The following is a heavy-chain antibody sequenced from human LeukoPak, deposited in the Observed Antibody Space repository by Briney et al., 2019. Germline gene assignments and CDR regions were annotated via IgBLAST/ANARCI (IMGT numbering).Heavy chain of an antibody. CDR1: GGSISSSAYH. D-gene: IGHD4-23*01. J-gene: IGHJ3*02. CDR2: IHYSGST. V-gene: IGHV4-39*01. Sequence: SETLSLTCTVSGGSISSSAYHWGWIRQPPGKGLEWIGSIHYSGSTYYNPSLKSRVTISVRTSKNQFSLKLSSVTAADTAVYYCARGRTVADDAFDIWGQGTMVTVSS. CDR3: ARGRTVADDAFDI.